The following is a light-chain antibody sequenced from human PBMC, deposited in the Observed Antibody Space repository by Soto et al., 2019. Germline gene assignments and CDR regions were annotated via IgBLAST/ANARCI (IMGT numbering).Light chain of an antibody. V-gene: IGKV3-20*01. CDR1: QSVSSSY. CDR3: QQYGSSPIT. J-gene: IGKJ5*01. Sequence: EIVLTQSPGTLSLSPGERATLSCRSSQSVSSSYLAWYQQKPGQAPRLLIYGASNRAAGIPDRFSGSGSGTDFTLTISRLEPEDFAVYYCQQYGSSPITFGQGTRLEI. CDR2: GAS.